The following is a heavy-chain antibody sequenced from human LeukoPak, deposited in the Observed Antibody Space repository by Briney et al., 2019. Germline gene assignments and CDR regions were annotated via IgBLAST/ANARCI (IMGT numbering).Heavy chain of an antibody. D-gene: IGHD1-26*01. J-gene: IGHJ3*02. V-gene: IGHV1-2*02. CDR1: GYTFTGYY. CDR2: INPNSGGT. Sequence: ASVKVSCKASGYTFTGYYMHWVRQAPGQGLEWMGWINPNSGGTNYAQKFQGRVSMTRDTSISTAYMELSRLRSDDTAVYYCARAAEWELWEDAFDIWGQGTMVTVSS. CDR3: ARAAEWELWEDAFDI.